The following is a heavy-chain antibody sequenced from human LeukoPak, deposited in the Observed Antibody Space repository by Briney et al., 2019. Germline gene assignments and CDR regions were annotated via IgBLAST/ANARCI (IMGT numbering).Heavy chain of an antibody. Sequence: VKPSETLSLTCSVSDGSINSYYWGWIRQPPGKGLEWIGSIYYSGSTYYNPSLKSRVTISVDTSKNQFSLKLSSVTAADTAVYYCAGILWFGEYRDYYFDYWGQGTLVTVSS. CDR2: IYYSGST. D-gene: IGHD3-10*01. V-gene: IGHV4-39*01. CDR1: DGSINSYY. CDR3: AGILWFGEYRDYYFDY. J-gene: IGHJ4*02.